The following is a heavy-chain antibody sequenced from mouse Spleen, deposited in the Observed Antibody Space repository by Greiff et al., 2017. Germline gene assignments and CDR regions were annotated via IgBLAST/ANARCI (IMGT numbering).Heavy chain of an antibody. CDR3: ARHEGSATASYYFDV. D-gene: IGHD1-2*01. CDR2: IWSDGST. Sequence: QVQLKETGPGLVAPSQSLSITCTVSGFSLTSYGVHWVRQPPGKGLEWLVVIWSDGSTNYNSALKSRLSISKDNSKSQVFLKMNSLQTDDTAMYYCARHEGSATASYYFDVWGAGTTVTVSS. J-gene: IGHJ1*01. V-gene: IGHV2-6-1*01. CDR1: GFSLTSYG.